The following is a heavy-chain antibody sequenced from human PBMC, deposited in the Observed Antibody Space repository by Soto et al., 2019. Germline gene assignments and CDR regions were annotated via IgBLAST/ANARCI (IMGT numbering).Heavy chain of an antibody. CDR3: ARERNGAPDY. V-gene: IGHV1-8*01. Sequence: QVQLVQSGAEVKKPGASVKVSCKASGYTFTSYDINWVRQATGQGLEWMGWMNPNSGNTGYAQKCQGRVTMHSDTSIIKADKDPSSLRSEDRLVYYCARERNGAPDYWGQGTLVTVSS. J-gene: IGHJ4*02. CDR1: GYTFTSYD. CDR2: MNPNSGNT. D-gene: IGHD1-1*01.